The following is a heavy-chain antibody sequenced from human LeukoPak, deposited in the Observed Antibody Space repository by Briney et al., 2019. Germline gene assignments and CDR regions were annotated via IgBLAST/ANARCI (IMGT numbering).Heavy chain of an antibody. CDR2: ISGSGGST. CDR3: AKLPVIAVAGTGLFDY. Sequence: GGSLRLSCAASGFTFSSYAMSWVRQAPGKGLEWVAGISGSGGSTYYADSVKGRFTISRDNAKNTLYLQMNSLRAEDTAVYYCAKLPVIAVAGTGLFDYWGQGTLVTVSS. CDR1: GFTFSSYA. D-gene: IGHD6-19*01. V-gene: IGHV3-23*01. J-gene: IGHJ4*02.